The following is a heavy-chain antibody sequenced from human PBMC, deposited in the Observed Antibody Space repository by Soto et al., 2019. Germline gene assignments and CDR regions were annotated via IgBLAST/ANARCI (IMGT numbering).Heavy chain of an antibody. J-gene: IGHJ4*02. D-gene: IGHD3-22*01. CDR2: IWYDGSDK. CDR1: GFTFSSYG. CDR3: ARGYDSSGYGVFFDY. Sequence: QVQLVESGGGVVQPGRSLRLSCAASGFTFSSYGMHWVRQAPGKGLEWVAVIWYDGSDKYYGDSVKGRFTISRDNSKNTLYLQMNSLRAEDTAVYYCARGYDSSGYGVFFDYWGQGTLVTVSS. V-gene: IGHV3-33*01.